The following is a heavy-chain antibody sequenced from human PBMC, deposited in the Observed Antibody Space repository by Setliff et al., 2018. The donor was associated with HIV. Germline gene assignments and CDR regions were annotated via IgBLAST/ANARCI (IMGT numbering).Heavy chain of an antibody. Sequence: SETLSLTCTVSGGSISSYYWSWIRQPPGKGLEWIGYIYYSGSTNYNPSLKSRVTISVDTSKNHFSLKLRSVTAADTAVYYCAQLGMVDDFDYWGQGTLVTAPQ. CDR2: IYYSGST. V-gene: IGHV4-59*01. CDR3: AQLGMVDDFDY. D-gene: IGHD1-1*01. CDR1: GGSISSYY. J-gene: IGHJ4*02.